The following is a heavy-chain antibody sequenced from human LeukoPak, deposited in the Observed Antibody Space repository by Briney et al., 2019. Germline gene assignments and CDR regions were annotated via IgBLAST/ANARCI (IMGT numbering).Heavy chain of an antibody. J-gene: IGHJ6*02. CDR3: ARVGCSGGSCYSNGMDV. Sequence: GASVKVSYKASGYTFTSYAMHWLRQAPGQRLEWMGWTNAGNGNTKYSQKFQGRVTITRDTSASTAYMELSNLRSEDTAVFYCARVGCSGGSCYSNGMDVWGQGTTVTVSS. V-gene: IGHV1-3*01. CDR1: GYTFTSYA. D-gene: IGHD2-15*01. CDR2: TNAGNGNT.